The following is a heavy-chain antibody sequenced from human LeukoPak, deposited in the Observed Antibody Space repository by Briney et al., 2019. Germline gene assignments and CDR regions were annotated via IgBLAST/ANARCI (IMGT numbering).Heavy chain of an antibody. CDR3: ARDQEGFDY. CDR1: GYTFTSNY. CDR2: IYPRGGST. Sequence: ASVKVSCKASGYTFTSNYIHWVRQAPGQGLEWMGMIYPRGGSTSYAQKFQGRVTVTRDTSTSTVHMELSSLRSEDTAVYYCARDQEGFDYWGQGTLVTVSS. V-gene: IGHV1-46*01. J-gene: IGHJ4*02.